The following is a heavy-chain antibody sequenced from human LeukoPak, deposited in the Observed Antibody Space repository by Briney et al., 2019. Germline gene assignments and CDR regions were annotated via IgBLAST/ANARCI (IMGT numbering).Heavy chain of an antibody. D-gene: IGHD3-9*01. Sequence: ASVKVSRKASGYSFTSCYMHWIRLPPGPGLEWMGIINLSGGRTSYAQKFQGRVTMNRDTSTSTVYMELSSLRSEDTAVYYCERDRDFDWLLLFDYWGQGTLVTVSS. CDR2: INLSGGRT. V-gene: IGHV1-46*01. J-gene: IGHJ4*02. CDR1: GYSFTSCY. CDR3: ERDRDFDWLLLFDY.